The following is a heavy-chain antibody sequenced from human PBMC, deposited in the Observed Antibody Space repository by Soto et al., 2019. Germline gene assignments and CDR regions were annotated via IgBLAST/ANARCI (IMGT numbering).Heavy chain of an antibody. J-gene: IGHJ6*02. CDR1: GGTFSSYA. CDR3: ARDSYRSRNSSYTKHLYYGMHL. Sequence: SVKVSCKASGGTFSSYAISWVRQAPGQGLEWMGGIIPIFGTANYAQKFQGRVTITADESTSTAYMELSSLRSEDTAVYYCARDSYRSRNSSYTKHLYYGMHLWGQGTTGTLSS. V-gene: IGHV1-69*13. D-gene: IGHD2-2*01. CDR2: IIPIFGTA.